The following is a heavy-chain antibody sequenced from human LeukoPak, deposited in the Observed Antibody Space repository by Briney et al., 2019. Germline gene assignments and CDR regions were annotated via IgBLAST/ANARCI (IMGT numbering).Heavy chain of an antibody. J-gene: IGHJ4*02. V-gene: IGHV3-23*01. CDR1: GFTFSSYG. CDR3: AKDLTMIVVADSC. Sequence: GGSLRLSCAASGFTFSSYGMTWVRQAPGQGLEWVSAISASGASTAYADSVKGRFTITRDNSKNTLYLQMNSLRVEDTAVYYCAKDLTMIVVADSCWGQGTLVTVSS. D-gene: IGHD3-22*01. CDR2: ISASGAST.